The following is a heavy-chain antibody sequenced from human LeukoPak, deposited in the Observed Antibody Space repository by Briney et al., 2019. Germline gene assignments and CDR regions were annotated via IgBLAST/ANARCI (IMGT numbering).Heavy chain of an antibody. Sequence: AGGSLRLSCAASGFTFSSYSMNWVRQAPGKGLEWVSYISSSSSTIYYADSVKGRFTISRDNAKNSLYLQMNSLRAEDTAVYYCATTYDFWSGTLLPHGAFDIWGQGTMVTVSS. CDR3: ATTYDFWSGTLLPHGAFDI. V-gene: IGHV3-48*01. CDR1: GFTFSSYS. J-gene: IGHJ3*02. CDR2: ISSSSSTI. D-gene: IGHD3-3*01.